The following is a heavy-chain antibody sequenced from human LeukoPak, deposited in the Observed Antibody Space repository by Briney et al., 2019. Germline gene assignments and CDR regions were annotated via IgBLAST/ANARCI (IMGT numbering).Heavy chain of an antibody. J-gene: IGHJ4*02. CDR2: IRYDGSNK. V-gene: IGHV3-30*02. D-gene: IGHD6-19*01. CDR1: GFTFSSYA. CDR3: ARGGGGWYLSRVDY. Sequence: SGGSLRLSCAASGFTFSSYAMSWVRQAPGKGLEWVAFIRYDGSNKYYADSVKGRFTISRDNAKNSLYLQMNSLRAEDTAVYYCARGGGGWYLSRVDYWGQGTLVTVSS.